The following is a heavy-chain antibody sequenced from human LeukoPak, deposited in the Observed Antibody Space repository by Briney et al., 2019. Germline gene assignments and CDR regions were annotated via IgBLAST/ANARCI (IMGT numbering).Heavy chain of an antibody. Sequence: SETLSLTCNVSGGSISSYYWSWIRQPPGKGLEWIGYIYYSGSTNYNPSLKSRVTISVDTSKNQFSLKLISVTAADTAVYYCARRAGGDYVGFYYYYYMDVWGKGTTVTVSS. D-gene: IGHD4-17*01. CDR3: ARRAGGDYVGFYYYYYMDV. V-gene: IGHV4-59*12. CDR2: IYYSGST. CDR1: GGSISSYY. J-gene: IGHJ6*03.